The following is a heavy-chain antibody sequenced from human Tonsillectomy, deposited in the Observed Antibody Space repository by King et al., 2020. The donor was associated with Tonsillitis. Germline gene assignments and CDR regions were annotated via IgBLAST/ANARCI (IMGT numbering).Heavy chain of an antibody. CDR2: IYYSGCT. J-gene: IGHJ4*02. Sequence: VQLQESGPGLVKPSETLSLTCTVSGGSISSYYWSWIRQPPGKGLEWIGYIYYSGCTNYNPSLKSRVTISVDTSKNQFSLKLSSVTAADTAVYYCARGSGDLSFDYWGQGTLVTVSS. V-gene: IGHV4-59*01. D-gene: IGHD7-27*01. CDR3: ARGSGDLSFDY. CDR1: GGSISSYY.